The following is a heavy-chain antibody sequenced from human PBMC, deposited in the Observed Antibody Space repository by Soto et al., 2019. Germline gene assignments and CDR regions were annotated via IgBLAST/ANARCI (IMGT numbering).Heavy chain of an antibody. CDR3: ANRNWFDP. CDR2: ISGSGGST. V-gene: IGHV3-23*01. CDR1: GFTFSSYA. Sequence: GGSLRLSCAASGFTFSSYAMSWVRQAPGKGLEWVSAISGSGGSTHYADSVKGRFTISRDNSKNTLYLQINSLRAEYTAVYYCANRNWFDPWGQGTLVTVSS. J-gene: IGHJ5*02.